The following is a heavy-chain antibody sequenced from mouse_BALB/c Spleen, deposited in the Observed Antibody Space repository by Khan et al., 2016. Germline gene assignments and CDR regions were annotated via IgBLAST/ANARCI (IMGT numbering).Heavy chain of an antibody. CDR1: GYTFSNYW. CDR2: ILPGNANS. J-gene: IGHJ4*01. V-gene: IGHV1-9*01. CDR3: ARAWYSMNY. Sequence: QVQLKQSGAELMKPGASVKISCKATGYTFSNYWIEWVKQRPGHGLEWIGDILPGNANSNYNENLKGKATLTADTSSNTAYMQLSSLTSEDSAVYYCARAWYSMNYWGQGTSVTLSS.